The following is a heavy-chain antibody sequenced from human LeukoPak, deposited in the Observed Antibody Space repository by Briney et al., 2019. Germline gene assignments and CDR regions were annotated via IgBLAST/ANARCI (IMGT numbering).Heavy chain of an antibody. CDR1: GGTFSSYA. CDR3: ARAGRVGATHHDAFDI. CDR2: IIPILGIA. J-gene: IGHJ3*02. D-gene: IGHD1-26*01. V-gene: IGHV1-69*10. Sequence: SVKVSCKASGGTFSSYAISWVRQAPGQGLEWMGGIIPILGIANYAQKFQGRVTITADKSTSTAYMELSSLRSEDTAVYYCARAGRVGATHHDAFDIWGQGTMVTVSS.